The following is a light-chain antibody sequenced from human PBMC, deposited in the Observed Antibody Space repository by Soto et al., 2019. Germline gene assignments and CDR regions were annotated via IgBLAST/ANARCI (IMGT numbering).Light chain of an antibody. J-gene: IGKJ5*01. Sequence: DIQMTQSPSSLSASVGDRVTITCRARQSISSYLNWYQQKPGKAPKLLIYAASILQSRVPSRFSGSGSGTDFTLTIRSLQPEDFATYYCQQSYSTPITFGQGTRLEIK. CDR2: AAS. CDR1: QSISSY. CDR3: QQSYSTPIT. V-gene: IGKV1-39*01.